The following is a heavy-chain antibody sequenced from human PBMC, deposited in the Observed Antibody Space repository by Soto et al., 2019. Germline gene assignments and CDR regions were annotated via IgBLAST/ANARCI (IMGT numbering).Heavy chain of an antibody. D-gene: IGHD3-22*01. V-gene: IGHV3-23*01. CDR3: ARGQSTYYYDSSGYFFDY. CDR1: GFTSVDYA. J-gene: IGHJ4*02. Sequence: GGSLRLSCAASGFTSVDYAMGWVRQAPGKGLEWVAAISGTGARTSYDDSVKGRFTISRDNSRSTLYLQMNSLRAEDTAVYYCARGQSTYYYDSSGYFFDYWGQGTLVTVSS. CDR2: ISGTGART.